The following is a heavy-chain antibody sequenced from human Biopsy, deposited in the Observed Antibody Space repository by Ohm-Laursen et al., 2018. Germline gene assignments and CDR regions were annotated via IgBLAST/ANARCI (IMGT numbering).Heavy chain of an antibody. D-gene: IGHD3-9*01. CDR1: GFTFSIYS. CDR3: AKDGYYDILTGPPSDY. Sequence: SLRLSCTASGFTFSIYSMTRVRQAPGKGLEWVAGITGGGDRTYYADSVKGRFTISRDNSKNTLFLQMNSLRAEDTALYYCAKDGYYDILTGPPSDYWGQGTLVTVSS. CDR2: ITGGGDRT. V-gene: IGHV3-23*01. J-gene: IGHJ4*02.